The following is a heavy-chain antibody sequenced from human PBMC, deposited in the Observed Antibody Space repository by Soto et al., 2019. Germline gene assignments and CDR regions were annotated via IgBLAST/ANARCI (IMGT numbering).Heavy chain of an antibody. CDR1: GGSISSGGYS. Sequence: LQLQESCSGLVKPSQTLSLTCAVSGGSISSGGYSWSWIRQPPGKGLEWIGYIYHSGSTYYNPSLKSRVTISVDRSKNQFSLKLSSVTAADTAVCYCAAGGGLPRYYWGQGTLVTVSS. J-gene: IGHJ4*02. V-gene: IGHV4-30-2*01. CDR3: AAGGGLPRYY. CDR2: IYHSGST. D-gene: IGHD5-12*01.